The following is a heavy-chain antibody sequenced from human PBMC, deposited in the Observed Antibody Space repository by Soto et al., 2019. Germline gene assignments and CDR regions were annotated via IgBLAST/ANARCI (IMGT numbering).Heavy chain of an antibody. CDR1: GFTFSSYA. CDR3: ATRPLGYCTNGVCHPDNWFDP. J-gene: IGHJ5*02. Sequence: GESLKISCAASGFTFSSYAMSWVRQAPGKGLEWVSAISGSGGSTYYADSVKGRFTISRDNSKNTLYLQMDSLRAEDTAVYYCATRPLGYCTNGVCHPDNWFDPWGQGTLVTVSS. CDR2: ISGSGGST. D-gene: IGHD2-8*01. V-gene: IGHV3-23*01.